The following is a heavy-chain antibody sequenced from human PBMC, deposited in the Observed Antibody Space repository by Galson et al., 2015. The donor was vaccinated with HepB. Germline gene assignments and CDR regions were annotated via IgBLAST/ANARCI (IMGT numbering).Heavy chain of an antibody. CDR2: INPSGGST. Sequence: SVKVSCKASGYTFTSYYMHWVRQAPGQGLEWMGIINPSGGSTSYAQKLQGRVTMTRDTSTSTVYMELSSLRSEDTAVYYCARGCDSSGYYCGDEYYFDYWGQGTLVTVSS. J-gene: IGHJ4*02. D-gene: IGHD3-22*01. CDR1: GYTFTSYY. V-gene: IGHV1-46*04. CDR3: ARGCDSSGYYCGDEYYFDY.